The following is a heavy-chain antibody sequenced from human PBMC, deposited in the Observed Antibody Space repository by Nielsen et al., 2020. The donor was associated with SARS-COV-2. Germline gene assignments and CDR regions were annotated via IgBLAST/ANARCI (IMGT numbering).Heavy chain of an antibody. CDR1: GFTFSSYS. V-gene: IGHV3-48*01. J-gene: IGHJ6*02. D-gene: IGHD3-10*01. Sequence: GESLKISCAASGFTFSSYSMNWVRQAPGKGLEWVSYISSSSSTIYYADSVKGRFTISRDNAKNSLYLQMNSLRAEDTAVYYCARGGAPSYYYYGMDVWGQGTLVTVSS. CDR2: ISSSSSTI. CDR3: ARGGAPSYYYYGMDV.